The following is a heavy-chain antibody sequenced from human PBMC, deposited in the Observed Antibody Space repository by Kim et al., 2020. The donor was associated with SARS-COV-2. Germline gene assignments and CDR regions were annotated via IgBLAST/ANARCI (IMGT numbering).Heavy chain of an antibody. CDR1: GFTFSSYA. CDR2: ISYDGSNK. CDR3: ARDYRWAEAAAGADY. V-gene: IGHV3-30*04. Sequence: GGSLRLSCAASGFTFSSYAMHWVRQAPGKGLEWVAVISYDGSNKYYADSVKGRFTISRDNSKNTLYLQMNSLRAEDTAVYYCARDYRWAEAAAGADYWGQGNLVT. D-gene: IGHD6-19*01. J-gene: IGHJ4*02.